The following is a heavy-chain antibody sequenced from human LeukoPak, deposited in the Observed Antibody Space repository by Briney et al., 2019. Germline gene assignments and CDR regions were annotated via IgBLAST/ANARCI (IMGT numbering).Heavy chain of an antibody. J-gene: IGHJ4*02. CDR1: GFTFSRYW. Sequence: GRSLRLSCAASGFTFSRYWMHWVRQAPGKGLVWVSRIDSDGSITTYADSVKGRFTISRDNAKNTLYLQMNSLRAEDTAVYYCARDLMGSADYWGQGTLVTVSS. CDR2: IDSDGSIT. CDR3: ARDLMGSADY. V-gene: IGHV3-74*01. D-gene: IGHD2-8*01.